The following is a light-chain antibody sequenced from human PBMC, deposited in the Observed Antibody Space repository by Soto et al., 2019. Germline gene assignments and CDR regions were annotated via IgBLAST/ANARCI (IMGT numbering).Light chain of an antibody. V-gene: IGKV3-15*01. CDR2: GAS. Sequence: EIVMTQSPATLSVSPGERVTLSSRASESISSKLAWYQQKPGQAPSLLMYGASTRATGIPSRFSGSGSGTEFTLTISSLQSEDFAVYYCQQYNTRSSITFGQGTRLEIK. J-gene: IGKJ5*01. CDR3: QQYNTRSSIT. CDR1: ESISSK.